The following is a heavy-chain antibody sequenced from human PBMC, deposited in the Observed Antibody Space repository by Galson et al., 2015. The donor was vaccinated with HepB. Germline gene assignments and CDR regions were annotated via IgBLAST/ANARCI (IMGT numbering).Heavy chain of an antibody. J-gene: IGHJ4*02. Sequence: SVKVSCKASGYTFTGYYMHWVRQAPGQGLEWMGWINPNSGGTNYAQKFQGRVTMTRDTSISTAYMELSRLRSDDTAVYYCARSSPNVGIAAAAPLLDYWGQGTLVTVSS. CDR2: INPNSGGT. V-gene: IGHV1-2*02. CDR1: GYTFTGYY. CDR3: ARSSPNVGIAAAAPLLDY. D-gene: IGHD6-13*01.